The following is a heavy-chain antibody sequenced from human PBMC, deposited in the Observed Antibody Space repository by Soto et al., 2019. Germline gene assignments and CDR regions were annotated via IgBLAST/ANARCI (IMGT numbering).Heavy chain of an antibody. V-gene: IGHV3-30*18. J-gene: IGHJ4*02. CDR3: AKLRVLEWEVQESDY. CDR2: IPYDGSHQ. Sequence: QVHLVESGGGVVQPGRSLRLSCAASGFTFSSHGMHWIRQAPGKGLEWVAVIPYDGSHQYYAASVKGRFSISRDNSKNTLYLQMNSLRAEDTAVYYCAKLRVLEWEVQESDYWGQGTLVSVSS. D-gene: IGHD3-3*01. CDR1: GFTFSSHG.